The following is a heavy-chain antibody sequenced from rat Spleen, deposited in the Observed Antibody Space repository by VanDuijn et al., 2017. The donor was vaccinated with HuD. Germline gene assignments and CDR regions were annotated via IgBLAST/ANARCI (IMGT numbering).Heavy chain of an antibody. J-gene: IGHJ2*01. D-gene: IGHD5-1*01. CDR3: ARPQGPSWVGSRYYFDY. V-gene: IGHV5S14*01. Sequence: EVQLVESGGGLVQPGRSLKLSCAASGFTFSNYGMAWVRQTPTKGLEWVASISTGGGNTYYRDSVKGRFTISRDNAKNTQYLQMDSLRSEDTATYYCARPQGPSWVGSRYYFDYWGQGVMVTVSS. CDR2: ISTGGGNT. CDR1: GFTFSNYG.